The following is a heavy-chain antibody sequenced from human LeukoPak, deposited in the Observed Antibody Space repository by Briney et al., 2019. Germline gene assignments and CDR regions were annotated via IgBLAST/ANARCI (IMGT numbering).Heavy chain of an antibody. Sequence: GGSLRLSCAASGFTLSSYAMSWVRQAPGKGLEWVSAISGSGDSTYYGDSVKGRFTISRDNSKNTLYLQMNSLRAEDTAVYYCAKSRPLDSSSWSHGDYWGQGTLVTVSS. V-gene: IGHV3-23*01. D-gene: IGHD6-13*01. CDR3: AKSRPLDSSSWSHGDY. CDR1: GFTLSSYA. J-gene: IGHJ4*02. CDR2: ISGSGDST.